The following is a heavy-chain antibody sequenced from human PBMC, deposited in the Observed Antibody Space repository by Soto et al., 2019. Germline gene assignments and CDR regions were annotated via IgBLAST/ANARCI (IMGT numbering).Heavy chain of an antibody. CDR2: VYSTGGT. Sequence: SETLSLTCTVSGGSISSYYWSWIRQSAEKGLEWIGRVYSTGGTAYNPALKGRVTISLDRSNNHVSLEMNSVTAAATAVYFCARDLSGTGLDIWGRGTRVTASS. CDR1: GGSISSYY. D-gene: IGHD1-26*01. CDR3: ARDLSGTGLDI. J-gene: IGHJ6*02. V-gene: IGHV4-4*07.